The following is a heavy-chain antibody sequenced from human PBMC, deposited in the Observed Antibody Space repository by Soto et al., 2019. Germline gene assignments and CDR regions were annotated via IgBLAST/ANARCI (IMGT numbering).Heavy chain of an antibody. CDR2: IYSGGST. V-gene: IGHV3-53*01. J-gene: IGHJ4*02. CDR1: GFTVSSNY. CDR3: ARGWGSDWLEFFDY. Sequence: PGGSLRLSCAASGFTVSSNYMSWVRQAPGKGLEWVSVIYSGGSTYYADSVKGRFTISRHNSKNTLYLQMNSLRVEDTAVYYCARGWGSDWLEFFDYWGQGTLVTVSS. D-gene: IGHD3-16*01.